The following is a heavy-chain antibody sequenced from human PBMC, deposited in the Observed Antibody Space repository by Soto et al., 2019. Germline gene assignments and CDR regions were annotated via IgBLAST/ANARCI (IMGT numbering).Heavy chain of an antibody. CDR3: AREYGDFYFDY. D-gene: IGHD4-17*01. J-gene: IGHJ4*02. CDR1: GGSINNVDYY. CDR2: IFYSGST. Sequence: SETLSLTCSVSGGSINNVDYYWSWIRQPPGKGLEWIGYIFYSGSTYYNPSLKSRVTISVDTSKNQFSLKPSSVTAADTAVYYCAREYGDFYFDYWGQGTLVTVSS. V-gene: IGHV4-30-4*01.